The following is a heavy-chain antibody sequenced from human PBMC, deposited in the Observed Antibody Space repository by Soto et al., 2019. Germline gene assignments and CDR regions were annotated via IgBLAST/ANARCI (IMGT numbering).Heavy chain of an antibody. CDR2: ISGSCGST. CDR3: AKNVWGITIFGGMDV. D-gene: IGHD3-9*01. Sequence: EVQLLESGGGLVQPGGSLRLSCAASGFTFSSYAMSWVRQAPGKGLEWVSAISGSCGSTYYADSVKGRFTISRDNSKNTLYLQMNSLRAEDTAVYYCAKNVWGITIFGGMDVWGQGTTVTVSS. J-gene: IGHJ6*02. CDR1: GFTFSSYA. V-gene: IGHV3-23*01.